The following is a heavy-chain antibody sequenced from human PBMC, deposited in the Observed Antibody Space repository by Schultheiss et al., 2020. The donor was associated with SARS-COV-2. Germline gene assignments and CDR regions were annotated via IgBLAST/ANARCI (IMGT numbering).Heavy chain of an antibody. CDR1: GFIFSYYA. J-gene: IGHJ4*02. CDR3: ARDAGSTVTTLSDY. D-gene: IGHD4-17*01. Sequence: GGSLRLSCTASGFIFSYYAMTWVRQAPGKGLEWVSAISGSGGKTYYADSVTGRFTISRDNAKKSLYLQMNSLRAEDTAVYYCARDAGSTVTTLSDYWGQGTLVTVSS. CDR2: ISGSGGKT. V-gene: IGHV3-23*01.